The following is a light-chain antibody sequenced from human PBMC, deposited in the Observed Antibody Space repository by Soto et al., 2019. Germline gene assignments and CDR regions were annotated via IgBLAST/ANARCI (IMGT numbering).Light chain of an antibody. J-gene: IGKJ1*01. CDR1: QSINSW. CDR2: KAS. CDR3: LQDYNYPRT. V-gene: IGKV1-5*03. Sequence: DIKLTQSPSTLSGSVGDRVTITCRASQSINSWLAWYQQKPGKAPKLLIYKASTLESGVPSRFSGSGSGTDFTLTISSLQPEDFATYYCLQDYNYPRTFGQGSKVDIK.